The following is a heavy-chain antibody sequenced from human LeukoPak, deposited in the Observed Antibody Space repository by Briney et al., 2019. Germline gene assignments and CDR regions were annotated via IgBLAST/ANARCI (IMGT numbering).Heavy chain of an antibody. D-gene: IGHD4-23*01. V-gene: IGHV4-34*01. Sequence: SETLSLTCAVYGGSFTGHHWNWIRQSAGKGLEWIGEVNHRGTTNYNPSLKSRVTISVDTSKNQFFLKLTSVTAADTAVYYCARDPTTVVTLPYYFDFWGQGALVTVSS. CDR2: VNHRGTT. CDR3: ARDPTTVVTLPYYFDF. CDR1: GGSFTGHH. J-gene: IGHJ4*02.